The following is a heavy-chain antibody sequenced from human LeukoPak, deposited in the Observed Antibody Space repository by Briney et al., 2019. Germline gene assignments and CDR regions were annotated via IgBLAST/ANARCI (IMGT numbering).Heavy chain of an antibody. Sequence: ETLSLTCAVSGYSISSGYYWGWIRQPPGKGLEWVSVIYSGGSTYYADSVKGRFTISRDNAKNSLYLQMNNLRAEDTAVYYCARDVGWLVRGHDYWGQGTLVTVSS. D-gene: IGHD6-19*01. V-gene: IGHV3-53*01. CDR1: GYSISSGYY. CDR2: IYSGGST. J-gene: IGHJ4*02. CDR3: ARDVGWLVRGHDY.